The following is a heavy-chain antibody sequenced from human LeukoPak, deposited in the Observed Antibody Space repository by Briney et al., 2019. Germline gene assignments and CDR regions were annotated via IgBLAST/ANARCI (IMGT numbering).Heavy chain of an antibody. Sequence: ASVKVSCKASGYTFTGYYMHWVRQAPGQGLEWMGWINPNSGGTNYAQKFQGRVTMTRDTSISTAYMDLNRLTSDDTAVYYCARERSGERTLDIWGQGTMVTVSS. CDR2: INPNSGGT. D-gene: IGHD7-27*01. CDR3: ARERSGERTLDI. J-gene: IGHJ3*02. CDR1: GYTFTGYY. V-gene: IGHV1-2*02.